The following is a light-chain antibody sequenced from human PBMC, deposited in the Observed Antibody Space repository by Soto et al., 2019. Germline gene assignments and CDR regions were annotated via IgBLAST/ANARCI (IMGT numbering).Light chain of an antibody. J-gene: IGLJ3*02. CDR3: TSYVGSNIWV. Sequence: SVLTQPPSASGSPGQSVTISCTGTSSDVGAYKYVSWYQQYPGKAPKLMIYEVSKRPSGVPDRFSGSKSVNTASLTVSGLQAEDEADYYCTSYVGSNIWVFGGGTKLTVL. V-gene: IGLV2-8*01. CDR2: EVS. CDR1: SSDVGAYKY.